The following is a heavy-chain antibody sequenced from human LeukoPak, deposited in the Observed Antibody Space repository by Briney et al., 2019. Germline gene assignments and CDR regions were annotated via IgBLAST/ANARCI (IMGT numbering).Heavy chain of an antibody. CDR3: ARGPPPWFGSNNWFDP. CDR2: IYTSGST. V-gene: IGHV4-4*07. CDR1: GGSISSYY. J-gene: IGHJ5*02. D-gene: IGHD3-10*01. Sequence: SETLSLTCTVSGGSISSYYWSWIRQPAGKGLEWIGRIYTSGSTNYNPSLKSRVTMSVDTSKNQFSLKLSSVTAADTAVYYCARGPPPWFGSNNWFDPWGQGTLVTVSS.